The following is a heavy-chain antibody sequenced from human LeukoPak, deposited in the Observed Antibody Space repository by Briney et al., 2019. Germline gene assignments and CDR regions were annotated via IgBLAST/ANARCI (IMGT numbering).Heavy chain of an antibody. CDR2: ISYDGSNK. Sequence: GGSLRLSCAASGFTFSSYGMNWVRQAPGKGLEWVAVISYDGSNKYYADSVKGRFTISRDNSKNTLYLQMNSLRAEDTAVYYCAKDGSGYDGDQYYGWGQGTLVTVSS. J-gene: IGHJ4*02. CDR3: AKDGSGYDGDQYYG. V-gene: IGHV3-30*18. CDR1: GFTFSSYG. D-gene: IGHD5-12*01.